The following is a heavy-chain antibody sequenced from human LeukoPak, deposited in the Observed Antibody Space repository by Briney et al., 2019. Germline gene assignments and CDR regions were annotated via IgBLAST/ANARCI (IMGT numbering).Heavy chain of an antibody. CDR2: ISGSGGST. J-gene: IGHJ4*02. CDR1: GFTFSSYA. CDR3: AKHSGLVRSYGYTDY. V-gene: IGHV3-23*01. Sequence: GGSLRLSCAASGFTFSSYAMSWVRQAPGKGLEWVSAISGSGGSTYYADSVKGRFTISRDNSKNTLYPQMNSLRAEDTAVYYCAKHSGLVRSYGYTDYWGQGTLVTVSS. D-gene: IGHD5-18*01.